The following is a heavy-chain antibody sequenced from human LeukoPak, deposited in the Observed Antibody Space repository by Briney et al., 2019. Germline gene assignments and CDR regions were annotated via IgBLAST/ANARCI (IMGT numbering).Heavy chain of an antibody. CDR3: ARRATGSGYYSYYYYYYMDV. Sequence: SETLSLTCTVSGGSISSSSYYWGWIRQPPGKGLEWIGSIYYSGSTYYNPSLKSRVTISVDTSKNQFSLKLSSVTAADTAVYYCARRATGSGYYSYYYYYYMDVLGKGTTVTVSS. J-gene: IGHJ6*03. D-gene: IGHD3-22*01. V-gene: IGHV4-39*01. CDR2: IYYSGST. CDR1: GGSISSSSYY.